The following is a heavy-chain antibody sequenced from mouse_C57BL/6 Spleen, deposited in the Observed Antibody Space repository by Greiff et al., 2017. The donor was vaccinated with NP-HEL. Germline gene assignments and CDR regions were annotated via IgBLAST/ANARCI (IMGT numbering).Heavy chain of an antibody. Sequence: EVQLVESGGGLVQPGGSLKLSCAASGFTFSDYYMYWVRQTPEKRLEWVAYISNGGGSTYYPDTVKGRFTISRDNAKNTLYLQMSRLKSEDTAMYYCARLYYYGSSWYFDVWGTGTTVTVSS. D-gene: IGHD1-1*01. CDR3: ARLYYYGSSWYFDV. CDR2: ISNGGGST. CDR1: GFTFSDYY. J-gene: IGHJ1*03. V-gene: IGHV5-12*01.